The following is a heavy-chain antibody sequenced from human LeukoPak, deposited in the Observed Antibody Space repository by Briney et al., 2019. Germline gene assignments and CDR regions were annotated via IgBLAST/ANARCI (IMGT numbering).Heavy chain of an antibody. D-gene: IGHD6-13*01. V-gene: IGHV3-21*01. J-gene: IGHJ5*02. CDR3: TSFNIAATVGWSDP. CDR1: GFTFSNFA. Sequence: GGSLRLSCAASGFTFSNFAMNWVRQAPGKGLEWVSSISRSSNYIYYADSVKGRFTISRDNAKNSLYLQMNSLRAEDTAVYYCTSFNIAATVGWSDPWGQGTLVTVSS. CDR2: ISRSSNYI.